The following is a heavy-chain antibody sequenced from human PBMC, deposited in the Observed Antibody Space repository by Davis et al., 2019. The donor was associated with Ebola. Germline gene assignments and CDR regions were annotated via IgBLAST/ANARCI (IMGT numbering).Heavy chain of an antibody. CDR3: ARDVEDIVVVGDAFDI. D-gene: IGHD2-15*01. V-gene: IGHV3-33*01. J-gene: IGHJ3*02. Sequence: PGGSLRLSCAASGFTFSSYGMHWVRQAPGKGLEWVAVIWYDGSNKYYADSVKGRFTISRDNSKNTLYLQMNSLRAEDTAVYYCARDVEDIVVVGDAFDIWGQGTMVTVSS. CDR1: GFTFSSYG. CDR2: IWYDGSNK.